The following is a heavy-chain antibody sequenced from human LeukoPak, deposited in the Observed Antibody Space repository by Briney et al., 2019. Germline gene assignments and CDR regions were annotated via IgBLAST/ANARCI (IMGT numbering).Heavy chain of an antibody. CDR2: IYHSGST. Sequence: SETLSLTCTVSGGSISSGGYYWSWIRQPPGKGLEWIGYIYHSGSTYYNPSLKSRVTISVDRSKNQFSLKLSSVTAADTAVYYCARDPDRITIFGVVCWGQGTMVTVSS. D-gene: IGHD3-3*01. J-gene: IGHJ3*01. V-gene: IGHV4-30-2*01. CDR3: ARDPDRITIFGVVC. CDR1: GGSISSGGYY.